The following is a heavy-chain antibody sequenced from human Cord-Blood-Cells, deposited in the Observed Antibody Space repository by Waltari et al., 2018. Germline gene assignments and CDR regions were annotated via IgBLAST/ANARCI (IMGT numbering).Heavy chain of an antibody. CDR3: AGGRRLGILDY. V-gene: IGHV3-30-3*01. J-gene: IGHJ4*02. CDR2: ISYDGRNQ. CDR1: GFTFSSYA. D-gene: IGHD7-27*01. Sequence: QVQLVESGGGVVQPGRSLRLSCAASGFTFSSYAMHWVRQAPGKGLVWVAGISYDGRNQYYADSVKGRFTISRDNTRNTLYLQMNSLRAEDTAVYYCAGGRRLGILDYWGQGTLVTVSS.